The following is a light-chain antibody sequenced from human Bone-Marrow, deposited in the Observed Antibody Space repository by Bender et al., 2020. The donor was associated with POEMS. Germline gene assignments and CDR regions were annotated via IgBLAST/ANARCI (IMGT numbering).Light chain of an antibody. Sequence: QSVLTQPPSVSGAPGQRVTISCTGSSSNIGAGHEVHWYQQLPGTAPKLLIYDNSNRPSGVPDRFSGSKSGTSASLAITGLQAEDEADYYCQSYDSSLSGSLFGGGTKLTVL. CDR3: QSYDSSLSGSL. CDR1: SSNIGAGHE. V-gene: IGLV1-40*01. CDR2: DNS. J-gene: IGLJ2*01.